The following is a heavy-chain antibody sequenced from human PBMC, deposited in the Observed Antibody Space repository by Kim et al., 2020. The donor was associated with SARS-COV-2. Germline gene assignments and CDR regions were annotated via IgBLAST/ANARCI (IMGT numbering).Heavy chain of an antibody. D-gene: IGHD3-22*01. V-gene: IGHV6-1*01. J-gene: IGHJ3*02. CDR3: ARDRGGVVKAFDI. Sequence: YAVAVKSRITINPKRAKTQFSLQLNSGTPEDTAVYYCARDRGGVVKAFDIWGQGTMVTVSS.